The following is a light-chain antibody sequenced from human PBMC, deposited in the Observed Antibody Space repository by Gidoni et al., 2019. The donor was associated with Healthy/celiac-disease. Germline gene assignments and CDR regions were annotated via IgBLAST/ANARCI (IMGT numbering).Light chain of an antibody. CDR2: DVS. Sequence: QSALTPPRSASGSPGQSVTISCTGTSSDVGGYNYVSWYQQHPGKAPKLMIYDVSKRPSGVPDRFSGSKSGNTASLTISGLQAEDEADYYCCSYAGSYTFDVFGTGTKVTVL. CDR1: SSDVGGYNY. V-gene: IGLV2-11*01. CDR3: CSYAGSYTFDV. J-gene: IGLJ1*01.